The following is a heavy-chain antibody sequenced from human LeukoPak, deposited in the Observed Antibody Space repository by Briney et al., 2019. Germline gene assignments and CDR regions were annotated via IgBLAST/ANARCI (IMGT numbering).Heavy chain of an antibody. CDR1: GFTFSGSA. CDR3: TRSGYSYGLEDY. Sequence: PGGSQRLSCAASGFTFSGSAMHWVRQASGKGLEWVGRIRSKANSYATANAASVKGRFTISRDDSKNTAYLQMNSLKTEDTAVYYCTRSGYSYGLEDYWGQGTLVTVSS. CDR2: IRSKANSYAT. V-gene: IGHV3-73*01. J-gene: IGHJ4*02. D-gene: IGHD5-18*01.